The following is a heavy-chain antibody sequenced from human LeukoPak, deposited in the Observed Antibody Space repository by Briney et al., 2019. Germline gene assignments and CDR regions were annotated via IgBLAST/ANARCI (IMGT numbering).Heavy chain of an antibody. J-gene: IGHJ4*02. V-gene: IGHV1-69*04. CDR1: GGTFSSYA. D-gene: IGHD1-26*01. CDR3: ARARAPRIAGATELDY. CDR2: IIPILGIA. Sequence: SVKVSCKASGGTFSSYAISWVRQAPGQGLEWMGRIIPILGIANYAQKFQGRVTITADKSTSTAYMELSSLRSEDTAVYYCARARAPRIAGATELDYWGQGTLVTVSS.